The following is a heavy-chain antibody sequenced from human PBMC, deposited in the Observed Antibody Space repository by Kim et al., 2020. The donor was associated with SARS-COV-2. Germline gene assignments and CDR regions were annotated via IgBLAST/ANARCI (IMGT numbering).Heavy chain of an antibody. CDR3: ARHVGSSSRLVKNNWFDP. J-gene: IGHJ5*02. Sequence: LKGRVTMSVDTSKNQFSLKLTSMTAADTAVYYCARHVGSSSRLVKNNWFDPWGQGTLVTVSS. V-gene: IGHV4-59*08. D-gene: IGHD6-13*01.